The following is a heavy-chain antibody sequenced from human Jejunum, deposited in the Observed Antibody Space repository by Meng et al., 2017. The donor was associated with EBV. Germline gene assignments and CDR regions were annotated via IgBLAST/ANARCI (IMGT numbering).Heavy chain of an antibody. CDR3: AKRETSGWYDL. CDR1: GFIVSNSY. CDR2: IYSDSTT. D-gene: IGHD6-19*01. Sequence: ELQLVDSGGGWIQPVGSLRLSCAASGFIVSNSYFSGVRQAPGKGLEWVSVIYSDSTTHYADSVKGRFTMSRDNSKSTLFLQRDSLRAEDTAIYYCAKRETSGWYDLWGQGTLVTVSS. V-gene: IGHV3-53*01. J-gene: IGHJ5*01.